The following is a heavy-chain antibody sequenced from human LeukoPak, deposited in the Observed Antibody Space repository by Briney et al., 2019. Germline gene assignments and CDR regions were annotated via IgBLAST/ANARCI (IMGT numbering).Heavy chain of an antibody. V-gene: IGHV4-59*11. CDR2: FYDSGDI. J-gene: IGHJ4*02. CDR1: GASFSGHY. CDR3: ARVAVTTDIDF. D-gene: IGHD4-17*01. Sequence: PSETLSLTCTVSGASFSGHYWCWIRQSPEKGLEWIGYFYDSGDIGYNPSLMSRGTISLDTSKKQLSLKLSSVTAADSAIYYCARVAVTTDIDFWGQGTLVTVSP.